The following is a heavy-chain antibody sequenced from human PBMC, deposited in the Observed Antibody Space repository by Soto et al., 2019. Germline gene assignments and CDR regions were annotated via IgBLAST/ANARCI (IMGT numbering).Heavy chain of an antibody. V-gene: IGHV3-23*01. CDR1: GFTFSSYA. Sequence: EVQLLESGGGLVQPGGSLRLSCAASGFTFSSYAISWVRQAPGKGLEWVSAISGSGGSTYYADSVKGRLTISRDNSKNTLYLQMNRLRAEDTAVYYCAKDRTVTKVVDYWGQGTLVTVSS. D-gene: IGHD4-17*01. J-gene: IGHJ4*02. CDR3: AKDRTVTKVVDY. CDR2: ISGSGGST.